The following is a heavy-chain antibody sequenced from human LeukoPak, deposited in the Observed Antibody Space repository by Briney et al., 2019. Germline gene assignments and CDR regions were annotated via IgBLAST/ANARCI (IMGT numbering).Heavy chain of an antibody. CDR2: IYSGGST. J-gene: IGHJ5*02. D-gene: IGHD2-2*01. CDR3: TRGVPAAYGLVS. Sequence: GGSLRLSCATSRFSVSSYYMSWVRQAPGKGLEWVSVIYSGGSTYYADSVKGRFTISRDISKNTLFLQMNSLTAEDTAVYYCTRGVPAAYGLVSWGQGTLVTVSS. CDR1: RFSVSSYY. V-gene: IGHV3-66*01.